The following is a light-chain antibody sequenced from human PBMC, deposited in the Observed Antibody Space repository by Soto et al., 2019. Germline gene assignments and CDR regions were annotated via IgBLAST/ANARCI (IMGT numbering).Light chain of an antibody. CDR2: LNSDGSH. V-gene: IGLV4-69*01. CDR1: SGHSSYA. CDR3: QTWGTGGVV. J-gene: IGLJ2*01. Sequence: QLVLTQSPSASASLGASVKLTCTLSSGHSSYAIAWHQQQPEKGPRYLMKLNSDGSHSKGDGIPYRFSGSSSGAERYLTISSLQSEDEADYYCQTWGTGGVVFGGGTKLTVL.